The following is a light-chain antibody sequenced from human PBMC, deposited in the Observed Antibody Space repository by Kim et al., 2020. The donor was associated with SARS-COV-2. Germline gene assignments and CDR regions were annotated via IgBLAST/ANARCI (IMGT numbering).Light chain of an antibody. CDR3: QQYDDWPPWT. CDR2: GAS. Sequence: EIVMTQFPATLSVSLGERATLSCRASQSVSDNLAWYQQKPGQAPRLLIYGASTRATGIPARFSGSGSGTEFILTISSLQSEDSAVYYCQQYDDWPPWTFGQGTKVDIK. CDR1: QSVSDN. J-gene: IGKJ1*01. V-gene: IGKV3-15*01.